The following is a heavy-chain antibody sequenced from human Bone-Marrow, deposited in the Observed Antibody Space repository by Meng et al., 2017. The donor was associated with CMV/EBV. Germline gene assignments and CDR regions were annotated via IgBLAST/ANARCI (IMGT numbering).Heavy chain of an antibody. D-gene: IGHD5-12*01. V-gene: IGHV3-21*01. CDR1: GFMFSGYS. CDR3: ATRMGTGYTSD. CDR2: ISSSSRYI. J-gene: IGHJ4*02. Sequence: GESLKISCAASGFMFSGYSMNWVRQAPGKGLEWVSMISSSSRYIYYADSVKGRFTISRENAENSHYLQMDNLRVDDSAGDYCATRMGTGYTSDWGQGTLVTVSS.